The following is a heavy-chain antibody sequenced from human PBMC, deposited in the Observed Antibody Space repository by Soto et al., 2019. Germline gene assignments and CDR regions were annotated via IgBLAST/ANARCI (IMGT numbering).Heavy chain of an antibody. D-gene: IGHD1-7*01. J-gene: IGHJ6*02. CDR3: ARGGNWNYIMGDYYYYGMDV. Sequence: PSETLSLTCTVSGGSISSGGYYWSWIRKHPGKGLEWIGYIYYSGSTYYNPSLKSRVTISVDTSKNQFSLKLSSVTAADTAVYYCARGGNWNYIMGDYYYYGMDVWGQGTTVTVSS. V-gene: IGHV4-31*03. CDR2: IYYSGST. CDR1: GGSISSGGYY.